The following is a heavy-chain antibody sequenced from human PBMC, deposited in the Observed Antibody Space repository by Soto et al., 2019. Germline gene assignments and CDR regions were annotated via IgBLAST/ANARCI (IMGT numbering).Heavy chain of an antibody. CDR3: ARESEDLTSNFDY. J-gene: IGHJ4*02. CDR1: GFTFTRYS. CDR2: ISSTTNYI. Sequence: PGGPLRLSCAASGFTFTRYSMNWVSQAPGKGLEWVSSISSTTNYIYYGDSMKGRFTISRDNAKNSLYLEMNSLRAEDTAVYYCARESEDLTSNFDYWGQGTLVTVSS. V-gene: IGHV3-21*06.